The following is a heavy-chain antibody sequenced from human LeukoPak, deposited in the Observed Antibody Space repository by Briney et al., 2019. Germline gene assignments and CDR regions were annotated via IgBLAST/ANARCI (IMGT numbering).Heavy chain of an antibody. Sequence: PGGSLRLSCAASGFTFSSYGMHWVRQAPGKGLEWVAVISYDGSNKYYADSVKGRFTISRDNSKNTLYLQMNSLRAEDTAVYYCGRGYCSSTSCPIDYWGQGTLVTVSS. J-gene: IGHJ4*02. CDR2: ISYDGSNK. V-gene: IGHV3-30*03. CDR3: GRGYCSSTSCPIDY. CDR1: GFTFSSYG. D-gene: IGHD2-2*01.